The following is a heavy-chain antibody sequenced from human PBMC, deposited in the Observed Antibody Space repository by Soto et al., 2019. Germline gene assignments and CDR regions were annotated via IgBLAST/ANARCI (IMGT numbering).Heavy chain of an antibody. Sequence: PGGSLRLSCAASGFTFSSYGMHWVRQAPGKGLEWVAVISYDGSNKYYAGSVKGRFTISRDNSKNTLYLQMNSLRAEDTAVYYCAKDRGYNSFDYWGQGTLVTVSS. J-gene: IGHJ4*02. CDR1: GFTFSSYG. D-gene: IGHD6-25*01. CDR3: AKDRGYNSFDY. V-gene: IGHV3-30*18. CDR2: ISYDGSNK.